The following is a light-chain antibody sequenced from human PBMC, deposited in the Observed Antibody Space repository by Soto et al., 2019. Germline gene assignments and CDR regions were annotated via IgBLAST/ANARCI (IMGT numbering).Light chain of an antibody. Sequence: QSALTQPRSVSASPGQSVTISCTGTSGDVGTYNYVSWYQQHPGKAPKFIIYDVNKRPSGVPDRFSGSKSGNTASLTISGLQAEDEADYYCCSYADTYTFVVFGGGTKLTVL. CDR3: CSYADTYTFVV. J-gene: IGLJ2*01. V-gene: IGLV2-11*01. CDR2: DVN. CDR1: SGDVGTYNY.